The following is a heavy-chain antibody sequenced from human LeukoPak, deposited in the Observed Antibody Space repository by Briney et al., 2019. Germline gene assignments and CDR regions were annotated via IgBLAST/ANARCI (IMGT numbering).Heavy chain of an antibody. CDR1: GFTFSSYA. CDR3: ASILRSSSGYYFDY. Sequence: GGSLRLSCAASGFTFSSYAMSWVRQAPEKGLEWVSTISGSGGSTYYADSVKGRFTISRDNSKNTLYLQMNSLRAEDTAVYYCASILRSSSGYYFDYWGQGTLVTVSS. V-gene: IGHV3-23*01. CDR2: ISGSGGST. D-gene: IGHD3-10*01. J-gene: IGHJ4*02.